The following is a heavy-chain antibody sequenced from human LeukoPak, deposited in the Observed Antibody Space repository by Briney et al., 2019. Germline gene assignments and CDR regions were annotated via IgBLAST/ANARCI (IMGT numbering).Heavy chain of an antibody. J-gene: IGHJ4*02. D-gene: IGHD2-2*01. CDR2: MNPNSGNT. V-gene: IGHV1-8*01. CDR3: ARPRACSSTSCLNY. Sequence: ASVTVSCKASGYTFTSYDINWVRQAPGQGLEWMGWMNPNSGNTGYAQKFQGRVTTTRNTSISTAYMELSSLRSEDTAVYYCARPRACSSTSCLNYWGQGTLVTVSS. CDR1: GYTFTSYD.